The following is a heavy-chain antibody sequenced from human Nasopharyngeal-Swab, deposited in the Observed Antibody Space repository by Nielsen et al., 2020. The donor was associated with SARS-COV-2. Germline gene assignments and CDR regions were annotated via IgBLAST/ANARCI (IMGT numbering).Heavy chain of an antibody. D-gene: IGHD2-15*01. CDR2: VSGSGGTT. Sequence: VRQAPGKGLEWVSGVSGSGGTTKYADSVKGRFTISRDNSKNKLYLQMHSLRVEDTAVYYCVKDRYCSGGACYFSGFDYWGLGTLVTVSS. J-gene: IGHJ4*02. CDR3: VKDRYCSGGACYFSGFDY. V-gene: IGHV3-23*01.